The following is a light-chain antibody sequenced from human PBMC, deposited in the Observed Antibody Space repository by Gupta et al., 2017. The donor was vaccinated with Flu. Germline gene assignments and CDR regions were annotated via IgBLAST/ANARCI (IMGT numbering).Light chain of an antibody. CDR2: YAS. V-gene: IGKV6-21*01. CDR1: QNIGGA. CDR3: KQCIQLPPT. Sequence: DIVLTPSPDFQSVTPKEKVTIPCRASQNIGGALHWYQQKPEQSPKLLIIYASQSGSGVPSRFSGSGSGTDFTLTINRLEAEDAATYYCKQCIQLPPTFGRGTKVEIK. J-gene: IGKJ4*01.